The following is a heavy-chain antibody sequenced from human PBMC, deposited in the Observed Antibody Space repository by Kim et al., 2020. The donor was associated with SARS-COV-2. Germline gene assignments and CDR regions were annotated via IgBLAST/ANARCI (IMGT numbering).Heavy chain of an antibody. CDR1: GYSFTSYW. D-gene: IGHD3-22*01. Sequence: GESLKISCKGSGYSFTSYWIGWVRQMPGKGLEWMGLIYPGDSDTRYSPSFQGQVTISAAKSISTAYLQWSSLKASDTAMYYCARLVHYDSSGYYWGPTCYYCGMDVWGQGTTVTVSS. CDR2: IYPGDSDT. J-gene: IGHJ6*02. V-gene: IGHV5-51*01. CDR3: ARLVHYDSSGYYWGPTCYYCGMDV.